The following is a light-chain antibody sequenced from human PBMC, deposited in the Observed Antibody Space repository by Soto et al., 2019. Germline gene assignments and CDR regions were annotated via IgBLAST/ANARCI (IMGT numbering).Light chain of an antibody. CDR2: GAS. Sequence: EIMMTQSPATLSVSPGERVTPSCRASQSVGSNLAWYQQKPGQAPRLLVYGASTRATGIPARFSGSGSGTEFTLTISSLQSEDFAVYCCQQYYKLPWTFGQGTKVEIK. CDR3: QQYYKLPWT. CDR1: QSVGSN. J-gene: IGKJ1*01. V-gene: IGKV3-15*01.